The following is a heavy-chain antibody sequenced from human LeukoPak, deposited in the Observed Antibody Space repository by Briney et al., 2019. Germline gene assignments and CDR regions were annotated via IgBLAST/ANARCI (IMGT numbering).Heavy chain of an antibody. V-gene: IGHV4-38-2*02. CDR3: ARDYCSGGTCYLDY. Sequence: SETLSLSCTVSGYSIRSGHYWGWIRQPPGRGLEWFGTMYHSGSTYYNASLKSRVTISVDTPKNQFSLKLNSVTAADTAVYFCARDYCSGGTCYLDYWGQGTLVSVSS. CDR1: GYSIRSGHY. J-gene: IGHJ4*02. D-gene: IGHD2-15*01. CDR2: MYHSGST.